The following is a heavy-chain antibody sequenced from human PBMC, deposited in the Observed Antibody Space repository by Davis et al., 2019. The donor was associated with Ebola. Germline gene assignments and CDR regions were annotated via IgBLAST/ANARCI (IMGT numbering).Heavy chain of an antibody. Sequence: SDTLSLTCPASGVSIKSYYWSWIPQPPGKGLEWMGHIYYSGSTAYNPSLKTRVTMSLDTTRNQISRKLSSVTAAATAVYYCATLGDFDYWGQGTLVTVSS. D-gene: IGHD3-16*01. CDR2: IYYSGST. CDR3: ATLGDFDY. CDR1: GVSIKSYY. V-gene: IGHV4-59*08. J-gene: IGHJ4*02.